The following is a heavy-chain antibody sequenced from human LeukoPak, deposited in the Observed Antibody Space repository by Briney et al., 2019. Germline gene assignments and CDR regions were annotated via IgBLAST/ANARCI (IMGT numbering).Heavy chain of an antibody. CDR1: GGSISSSSYY. Sequence: SETLSLTCTVSGGSISSSSYYWGWIRQPPGKGLEWIGSIYYSGSTYYNPSLKSRVTISVDTSKNQFSLKLSSVTAADTAVYYCARRMRNTAITDYWGQGTLVTVSS. D-gene: IGHD5-18*01. CDR2: IYYSGST. CDR3: ARRMRNTAITDY. J-gene: IGHJ4*02. V-gene: IGHV4-39*07.